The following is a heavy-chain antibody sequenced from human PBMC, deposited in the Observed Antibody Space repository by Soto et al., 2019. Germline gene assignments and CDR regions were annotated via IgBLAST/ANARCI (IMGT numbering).Heavy chain of an antibody. CDR2: INPNSGGT. V-gene: IGHV1-2*02. CDR3: ARDPTAGYDFWSGYLLKRHDPSLDP. CDR1: GYTFTGYY. J-gene: IGHJ5*02. Sequence: ASVKVSCKASGYTFTGYYMHWVRQAPGQGLEWMGWINPNSGGTNYAQKFQGRVTMTRDTSISTAYMELSRMRSDDTAVYYCARDPTAGYDFWSGYLLKRHDPSLDPWGRGTMVTVHS. D-gene: IGHD3-3*01.